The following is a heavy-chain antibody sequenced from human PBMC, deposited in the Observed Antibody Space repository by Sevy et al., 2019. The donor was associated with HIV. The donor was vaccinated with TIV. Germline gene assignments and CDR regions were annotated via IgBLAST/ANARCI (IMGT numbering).Heavy chain of an antibody. Sequence: GGSLRLSCAASGFTFSNSWMTWLRQAPGKGLECVATINQDGSDKYYEDSVKGRFTISRDNPKNSVYLQLNSLRAEDTAVFYCAIGRGAVWGQGTTVTVSS. CDR1: GFTFSNSW. CDR3: AIGRGAV. J-gene: IGHJ6*02. V-gene: IGHV3-7*01. CDR2: INQDGSDK.